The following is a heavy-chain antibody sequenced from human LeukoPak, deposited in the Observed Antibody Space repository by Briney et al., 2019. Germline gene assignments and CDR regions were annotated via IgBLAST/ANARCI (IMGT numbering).Heavy chain of an antibody. CDR2: INHSGST. CDR3: ARGGYCSSTSCQLEY. V-gene: IGHV4-34*01. D-gene: IGHD2-2*01. J-gene: IGHJ4*02. Sequence: SETLSLTCAVYGGSFSGYYWSWIRQPPGKGLEWIGEINHSGSTNYNPSLKSRVTISVDTSKNQFSLKLSSVTAADTAVYYCARGGYCSSTSCQLEYWGQGTLVTVSS. CDR1: GGSFSGYY.